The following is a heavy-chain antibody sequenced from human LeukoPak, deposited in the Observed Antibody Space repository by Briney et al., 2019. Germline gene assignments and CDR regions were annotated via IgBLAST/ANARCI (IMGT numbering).Heavy chain of an antibody. Sequence: GGSLRLSCAASGFTFSSYAMHWVRQAPGKGLEWVAVISYDGSNKYYADSVKGRFTISRDNSKDTVYLQMNSLRAEDTAVYYCTRDLVGATSDFWGQGTLVTVSS. J-gene: IGHJ4*02. CDR3: TRDLVGATSDF. D-gene: IGHD1-26*01. V-gene: IGHV3-30-3*01. CDR2: ISYDGSNK. CDR1: GFTFSSYA.